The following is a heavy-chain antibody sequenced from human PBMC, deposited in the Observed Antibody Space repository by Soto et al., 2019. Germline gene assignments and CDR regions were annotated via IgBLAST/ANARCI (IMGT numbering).Heavy chain of an antibody. CDR3: ARSQGSSTSLEIYYYYYYGMDV. CDR2: IIPISGTA. D-gene: IGHD2-2*01. CDR1: GGTFSSYA. Sequence: QVQLVQSGAEVKKPGSSVKVSCKASGGTFSSYAISWVRQAPGQGLEWMGGIIPISGTANYAQKFQGRVTITADESTSTAYMELSSLRSEDTAVYYCARSQGSSTSLEIYYYYYYGMDVGCQGTTVTVSS. J-gene: IGHJ6*02. V-gene: IGHV1-69*01.